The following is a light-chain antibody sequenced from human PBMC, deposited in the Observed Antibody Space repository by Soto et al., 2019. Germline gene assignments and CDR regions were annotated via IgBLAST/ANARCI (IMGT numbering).Light chain of an antibody. CDR2: DVS. Sequence: DIQITHSPSTLSASVGDRVTITCRASQTISNWLAWYQQKPGKAPKLLIYDVSSLQSGVPSRFSGSASGTAFTLTISSLQPDDSATYYCQQYSTFWTLGQGTKVDIK. CDR1: QTISNW. CDR3: QQYSTFWT. J-gene: IGKJ1*01. V-gene: IGKV1-5*01.